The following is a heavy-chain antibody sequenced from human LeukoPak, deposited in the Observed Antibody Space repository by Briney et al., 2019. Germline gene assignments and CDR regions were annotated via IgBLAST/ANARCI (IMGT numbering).Heavy chain of an antibody. CDR2: MNPNSGNT. Sequence: ASVKVSCKASGYTFTSYDINWVRQATGQGLEWMGWMNPNSGNTGYAQKFQSRVTITRNTSISTAYMEPSSLRSEDTAVYYCARGVFGFLEWNHNWFDPWGQGTLVTVSS. CDR3: ARGVFGFLEWNHNWFDP. V-gene: IGHV1-8*03. D-gene: IGHD3-3*01. J-gene: IGHJ5*02. CDR1: GYTFTSYD.